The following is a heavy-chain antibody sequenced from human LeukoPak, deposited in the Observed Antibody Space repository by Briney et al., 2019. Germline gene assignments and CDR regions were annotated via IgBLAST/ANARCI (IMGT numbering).Heavy chain of an antibody. CDR2: IIPILGIA. D-gene: IGHD5-24*01. CDR1: GYTFTSYG. V-gene: IGHV1-69*04. J-gene: IGHJ4*02. Sequence: RASVNVSCKASGYTFTSYGISWVRQAPGQGIEWMGRIIPILGIANYAQKFQGRVTITADKSTSTAYMELSSLRSEDTAVYYCARASTILLEGHDYWGQGTLVTVSS. CDR3: ARASTILLEGHDY.